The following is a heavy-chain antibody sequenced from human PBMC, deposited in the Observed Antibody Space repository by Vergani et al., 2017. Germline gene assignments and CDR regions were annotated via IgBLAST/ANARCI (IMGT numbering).Heavy chain of an antibody. CDR2: IWYDGSNK. CDR3: ARAEGSSSWYYFDY. Sequence: QEQLVESGGGVVQPGRSLRLSCAASGFTFSSYGMHWVRQAPGKGLEWVAVIWYDGSNKYYADSVKGRFTISRDNSKNTLYLQMNSLRAEDTAVYYCARAEGSSSWYYFDYWGQGTLVTVSS. V-gene: IGHV3-33*01. CDR1: GFTFSSYG. J-gene: IGHJ4*02. D-gene: IGHD6-6*01.